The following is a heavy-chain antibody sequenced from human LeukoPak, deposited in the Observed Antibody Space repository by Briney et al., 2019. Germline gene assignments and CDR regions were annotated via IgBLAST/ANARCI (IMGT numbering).Heavy chain of an antibody. CDR3: ARAWAYSYGFHWYFDL. D-gene: IGHD5-18*01. V-gene: IGHV4-4*07. J-gene: IGHJ2*01. CDR2: IYTSGST. Sequence: SETLSLTXTVSGGSISSYYWSWIGQPAGEGLEWIGRIYTSGSTNYNPSLKSRVTMSVDTSKNQFSLKLSSVTAADTAVYYCARAWAYSYGFHWYFDLWGRGTLVTVSS. CDR1: GGSISSYY.